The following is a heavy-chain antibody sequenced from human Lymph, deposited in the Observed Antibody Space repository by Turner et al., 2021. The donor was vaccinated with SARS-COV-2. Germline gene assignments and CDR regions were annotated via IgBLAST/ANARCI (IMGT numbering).Heavy chain of an antibody. Sequence: EVQLVESGGGLVQPGGSLRLSCEASGITVSRNYMSWVRQAPGKGLEWVSVIYSGGSSYYADSVKGRFTISRHNSKNTLYLQMNSLRAEDTAVYYCARDLDTAGGMDVWGQGTTVTVSS. CDR1: GITVSRNY. D-gene: IGHD5-18*01. V-gene: IGHV3-53*04. J-gene: IGHJ6*02. CDR2: IYSGGSS. CDR3: ARDLDTAGGMDV.